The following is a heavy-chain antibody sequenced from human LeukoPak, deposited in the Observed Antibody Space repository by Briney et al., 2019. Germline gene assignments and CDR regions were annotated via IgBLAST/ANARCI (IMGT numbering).Heavy chain of an antibody. V-gene: IGHV3-20*01. J-gene: IGHJ2*01. CDR3: ARVRRSSRWYFDL. Sequence: GGSLRLSCAASGFTFDDYGMSWVRQAPGKGLEWVSGINWNGGSTGYADSVKGRFTISRDNAKNSLYLQMNSLRAEDTALYHCARVRRSSRWYFDLWGRGTLVTVSS. CDR2: INWNGGST. CDR1: GFTFDDYG. D-gene: IGHD6-13*01.